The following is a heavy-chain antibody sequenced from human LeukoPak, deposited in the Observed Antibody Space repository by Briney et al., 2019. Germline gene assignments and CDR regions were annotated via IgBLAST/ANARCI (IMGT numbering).Heavy chain of an antibody. CDR3: AKDAQRGFDYSNSLEY. J-gene: IGHJ4*02. V-gene: IGHV3-33*06. D-gene: IGHD4-11*01. Sequence: PGKSLTLSCVASQFTFSHYGMHWVRQAPGKGLEWVAVIWNDGSDQYYADSVKGRFTISRDNSQNTVYLQMNSLRAEDTAAYYCAKDAQRGFDYSNSLEYWGQGTLVTVSS. CDR1: QFTFSHYG. CDR2: IWNDGSDQ.